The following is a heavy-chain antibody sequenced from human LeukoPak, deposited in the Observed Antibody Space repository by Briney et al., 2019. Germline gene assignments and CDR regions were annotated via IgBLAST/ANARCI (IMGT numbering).Heavy chain of an antibody. CDR3: ARGPTRANSSDF. D-gene: IGHD2/OR15-2a*01. CDR1: GFTFSSYW. J-gene: IGHJ4*02. V-gene: IGHV3-7*04. Sequence: GGSLRLSCVVSGFTFSSYWMSWFRQAPGKGLEWVANIKQDGSEKYYVDSVKGRFTISRDNAKNSLYLQMNSLRAEDTAVYYCARGPTRANSSDFWGQGTLVTVSS. CDR2: IKQDGSEK.